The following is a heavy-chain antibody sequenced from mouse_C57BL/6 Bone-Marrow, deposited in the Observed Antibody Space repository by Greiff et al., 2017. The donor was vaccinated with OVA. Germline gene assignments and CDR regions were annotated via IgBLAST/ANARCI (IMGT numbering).Heavy chain of an antibody. CDR3: ASYGTAQATGY. V-gene: IGHV1-42*01. D-gene: IGHD3-2*02. J-gene: IGHJ2*01. CDR2: INPSTGGT. CDR1: GYSFTGYY. Sequence: EVKLQESGPELVKPGASVKISCKASGYSFTGYYMNWVKQSPEKSLEWIGEINPSTGGTTYNQKFKAKATLTVDKSSSTAYMQLKSLRSEDSAVYYCASYGTAQATGYWGQGTTLTVSS.